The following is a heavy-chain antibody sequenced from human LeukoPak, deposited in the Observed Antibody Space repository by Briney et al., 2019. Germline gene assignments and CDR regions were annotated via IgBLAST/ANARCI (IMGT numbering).Heavy chain of an antibody. D-gene: IGHD3-22*01. CDR1: GFTFSSYG. J-gene: IGHJ3*02. CDR2: ISYDGSNK. Sequence: PGGSLRLSCAASGFTFSSYGMHWVRQAPAKGLEWVVVISYDGSNKYYADSVKGRFTISRDNSKNTLYLQMNSLRAEDTAVYYCQSDQYYYDSSGYYQDAFDIWGQGTMVTVSS. V-gene: IGHV3-30*03. CDR3: QSDQYYYDSSGYYQDAFDI.